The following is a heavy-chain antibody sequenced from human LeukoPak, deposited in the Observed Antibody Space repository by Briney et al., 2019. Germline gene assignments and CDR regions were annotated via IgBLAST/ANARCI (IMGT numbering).Heavy chain of an antibody. D-gene: IGHD5-12*01. Sequence: PGGSLRLSCAASGFTFSSYSMNWVRQAPGKGLEWVSYISSSSSTIYYADSVKGRFTISRDNAKNSPYLQMNSLRAEDTAVYYCARDMRGYSGYDLGGFDYWGQGTLVTVSS. J-gene: IGHJ4*02. V-gene: IGHV3-48*01. CDR1: GFTFSSYS. CDR2: ISSSSSTI. CDR3: ARDMRGYSGYDLGGFDY.